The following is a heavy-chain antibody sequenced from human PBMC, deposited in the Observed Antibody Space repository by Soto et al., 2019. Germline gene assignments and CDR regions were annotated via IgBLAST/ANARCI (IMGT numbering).Heavy chain of an antibody. Sequence: QVQLVQSGAEVKKPGASVKVSCKASGYTFTTYDISWVRQAPGQGLEWMGRISTYNGNTNCPQRLQGRLTMTTETPPTTADMELRSLRSDDTAVYYCARDPYQLLMVNAPHLYRMDVRGQGTTVTVPS. CDR2: ISTYNGNT. CDR1: GYTFTTYD. D-gene: IGHD2-8*01. CDR3: ARDPYQLLMVNAPHLYRMDV. J-gene: IGHJ6*02. V-gene: IGHV1-18*01.